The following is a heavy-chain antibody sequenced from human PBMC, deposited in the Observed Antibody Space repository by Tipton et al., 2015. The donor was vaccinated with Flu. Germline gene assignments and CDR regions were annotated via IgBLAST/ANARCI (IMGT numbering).Heavy chain of an antibody. V-gene: IGHV4-59*01. CDR3: ARETTTVTTIDY. J-gene: IGHJ4*02. Sequence: TLSLTCSVSGDSIAYPYFWGWIRQAPGKGLEWIGYIYYSGSTNYNPSLKSRVTISVDTSKNQFSLKLSSVTAADTAVYYCARETTTVTTIDYWGQGTLVTVSS. D-gene: IGHD4-17*01. CDR1: GDSIAYPYF. CDR2: IYYSGST.